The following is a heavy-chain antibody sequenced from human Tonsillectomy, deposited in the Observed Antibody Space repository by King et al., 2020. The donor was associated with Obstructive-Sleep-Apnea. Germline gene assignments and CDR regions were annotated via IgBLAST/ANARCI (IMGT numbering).Heavy chain of an antibody. CDR2: IAFDGSHE. J-gene: IGHJ4*02. V-gene: IGHV3-30*18. CDR1: GFTFSGYG. D-gene: IGHD3/OR15-3a*01. CDR3: VKDFREHWTLDY. Sequence: VQLVQSGGGVVQPGRSLRLSCAASGFTFSGYGMHWVRQAPGKGLEGVAVIAFDGSHESYADSVRGRFTISRDNSKNTLYLQMNSLRAEDTAVYYCVKDFREHWTLDYWGQGTLVTVSS.